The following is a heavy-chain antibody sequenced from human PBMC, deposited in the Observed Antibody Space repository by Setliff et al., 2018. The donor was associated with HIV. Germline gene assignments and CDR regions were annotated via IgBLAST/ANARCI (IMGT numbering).Heavy chain of an antibody. J-gene: IGHJ3*02. CDR1: GFTFSSYA. V-gene: IGHV3-64*01. Sequence: LRLSCAASGFTFSSYAMHWVRQAPGKGLEYVSAISSNGGSTYYANSVKGRFTISRDNSKNTLYLQMGSLRAEDMAVYYCARARWDGYTFDIWGQGTMVTVSS. CDR2: ISSNGGST. CDR3: ARARWDGYTFDI. D-gene: IGHD5-12*01.